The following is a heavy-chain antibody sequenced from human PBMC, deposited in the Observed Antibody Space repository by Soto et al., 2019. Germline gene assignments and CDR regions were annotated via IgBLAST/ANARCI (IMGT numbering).Heavy chain of an antibody. J-gene: IGHJ3*02. CDR1: GYTFTSYG. V-gene: IGHV1-18*01. D-gene: IGHD4-17*01. Sequence: GASVKVSCKASGYTFTSYGISWVRQAPGQGLEWMGWISAYNGNTNYAQKVQGRVTMTTDTSTSTAYMELRSLRSDDTAVYYCARNLGYGDYFAFDIWGQGTMVTVSS. CDR2: ISAYNGNT. CDR3: ARNLGYGDYFAFDI.